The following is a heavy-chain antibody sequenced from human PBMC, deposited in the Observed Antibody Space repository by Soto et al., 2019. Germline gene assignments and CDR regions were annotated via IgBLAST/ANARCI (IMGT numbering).Heavy chain of an antibody. Sequence: GASVKVSCKVSGYTLTELSMHWVRQAPGKGLEWMGGFDPEDGETIYAQKFQGRVTMTEDTSTDTAYMELSSLRSEDTAVYYCATWPGYCTNGVCYQRYHLAYWGQGTLVTVSS. CDR2: FDPEDGET. CDR3: ATWPGYCTNGVCYQRYHLAY. CDR1: GYTLTELS. J-gene: IGHJ4*02. D-gene: IGHD2-8*01. V-gene: IGHV1-24*01.